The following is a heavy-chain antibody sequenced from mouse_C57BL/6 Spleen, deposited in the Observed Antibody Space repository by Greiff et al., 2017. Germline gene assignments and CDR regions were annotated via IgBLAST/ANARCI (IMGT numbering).Heavy chain of an antibody. CDR3: ARSGTTVVARDYYYAMDY. J-gene: IGHJ4*01. CDR1: GYTFTSYW. D-gene: IGHD1-1*01. Sequence: QVHVKQSGAELAKPGASVKLSCKASGYTFTSYWMHWVKQRPGQGLEWIGYINPSSGYTKYNQKFKDKATLTADNSSSTAYMQLSSLTYEDSAVYYCARSGTTVVARDYYYAMDYWGQGTSVTVSS. V-gene: IGHV1-7*01. CDR2: INPSSGYT.